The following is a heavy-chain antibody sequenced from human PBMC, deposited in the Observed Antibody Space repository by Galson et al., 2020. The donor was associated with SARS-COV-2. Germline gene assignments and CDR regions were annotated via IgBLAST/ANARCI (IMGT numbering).Heavy chain of an antibody. V-gene: IGHV2-26*01. D-gene: IGHD3-10*01. Sequence: SGPTLVKPTATLKLTSTDSVFSLSNASRDVSWIRQPPGQALAWLAHIFSIEDKSYSTSLKSRLTISKDTSKSQVVLTKTNMDPVDTATYYCARIFTYYYYYVSPNYGFDIWGQGKMVTVSS. CDR1: VFSLSNASRD. CDR2: IFSIEDK. CDR3: ARIFTYYYYYVSPNYGFDI. J-gene: IGHJ3*02.